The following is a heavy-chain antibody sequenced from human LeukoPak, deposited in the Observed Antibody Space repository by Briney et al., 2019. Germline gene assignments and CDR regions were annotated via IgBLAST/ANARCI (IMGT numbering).Heavy chain of an antibody. Sequence: PGGSLRLSCAASGFTFSSYEMNWVRQAPGKGLEWVSYISSSGSTIYYADSVKGRFTISRDNAKNSLYLQMNSLRAEDTAVYYSARDRCSGGSCGLDYWGQGTLVTVSS. D-gene: IGHD2-15*01. V-gene: IGHV3-48*03. J-gene: IGHJ4*02. CDR1: GFTFSSYE. CDR3: ARDRCSGGSCGLDY. CDR2: ISSSGSTI.